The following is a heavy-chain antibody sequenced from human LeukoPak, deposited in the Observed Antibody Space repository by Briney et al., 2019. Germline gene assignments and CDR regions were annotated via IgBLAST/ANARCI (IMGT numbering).Heavy chain of an antibody. V-gene: IGHV3-9*01. D-gene: IGHD1-26*01. CDR1: GFTFDDYA. CDR2: ISWNSGSI. Sequence: GRSLRLSCAASGFTFDDYAMHWVRQAPGKGLEWVSGISWNSGSIGYADSVKGRFTISRDNAKNSLYLQMNSLRAEDTALYYCAKDIQPRWELPSDYWGQGTLVTVSS. J-gene: IGHJ4*02. CDR3: AKDIQPRWELPSDY.